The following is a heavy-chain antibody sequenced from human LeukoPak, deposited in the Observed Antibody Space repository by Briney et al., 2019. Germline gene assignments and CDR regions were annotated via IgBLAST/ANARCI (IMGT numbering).Heavy chain of an antibody. J-gene: IGHJ1*01. CDR1: GGSFSGYY. V-gene: IGHV4-34*01. Sequence: SETLSLTCAVYGGSFSGYYWSWIRQPPGKGLEWIGEINHSGSTNYNPSLKSRVTISVDTSKNQFSLKLSSVTAADTAVYYCARRYSSSQGRYFQHWGQGTLVTVSP. D-gene: IGHD6-13*01. CDR2: INHSGST. CDR3: ARRYSSSQGRYFQH.